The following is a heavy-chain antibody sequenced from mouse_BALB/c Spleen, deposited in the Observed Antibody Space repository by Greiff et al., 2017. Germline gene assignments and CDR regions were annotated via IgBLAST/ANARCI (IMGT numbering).Heavy chain of an antibody. D-gene: IGHD2-2*01. CDR1: GFSLTSYG. J-gene: IGHJ3*01. CDR2: IWSGGST. V-gene: IGHV2-2*02. CDR3: ARIGYGAY. Sequence: QVQLKQSGPGLVQPSQSLSITCTVSGFSLTSYGVHWVRQSPGKGLEWLGVIWSGGSTDYNAAFISRLSISKDNSKSQVFFKMNSLQANDTAIYYCARIGYGAYWGQGTLVTVSA.